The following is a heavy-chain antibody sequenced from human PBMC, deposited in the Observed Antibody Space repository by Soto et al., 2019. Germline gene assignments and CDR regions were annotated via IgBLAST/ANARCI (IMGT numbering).Heavy chain of an antibody. CDR3: ARQQGIVLRVYDIGNRAFDI. Sequence: QLQLQESGPGLVKPSETLSLTCTVSGGSISSSSYYWGWIRQPPGKGLEWIGRIYYSGSTYYNPSLKSRVTISVDTSRNQFSLKLSSVTDADTAVYYCARQQGIVLRVYDIGNRAFDIWGQGTMVTVSS. CDR2: IYYSGST. J-gene: IGHJ3*02. D-gene: IGHD2-8*01. V-gene: IGHV4-39*01. CDR1: GGSISSSSYY.